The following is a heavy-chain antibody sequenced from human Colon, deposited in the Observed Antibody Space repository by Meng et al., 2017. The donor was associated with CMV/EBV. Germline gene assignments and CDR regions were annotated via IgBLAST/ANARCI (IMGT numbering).Heavy chain of an antibody. V-gene: IGHV3-74*01. CDR3: ARDLEWELSFDP. Sequence: EGQLVESGGGLFQPGGSLRLSCAASGFTFSNYLMHWVRQAPGKGLVWVSRIKTDGSTTNYADSVKGRFTISRDNAKNTLYLQMNSLRAEDTAVYYCARDLEWELSFDPWGQGTLVTVSS. J-gene: IGHJ5*02. CDR1: GFTFSNYL. D-gene: IGHD1-26*01. CDR2: IKTDGSTT.